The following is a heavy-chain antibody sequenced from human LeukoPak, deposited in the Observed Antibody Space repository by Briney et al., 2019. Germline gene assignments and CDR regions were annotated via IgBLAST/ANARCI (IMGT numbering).Heavy chain of an antibody. CDR2: VSGSGGST. J-gene: IGHJ4*02. CDR3: AKEWQWLVRPNFDY. V-gene: IGHV3-23*01. Sequence: GGSLRLSCAGCGFTFSSYGMSWVRQAPGKGLEWVSAVSGSGGSTYYADSVKGRFTISRDNSKNTLYLQINSLRAEDTAVYYWAKEWQWLVRPNFDYWGQGTLVTVSS. D-gene: IGHD6-19*01. CDR1: GFTFSSYG.